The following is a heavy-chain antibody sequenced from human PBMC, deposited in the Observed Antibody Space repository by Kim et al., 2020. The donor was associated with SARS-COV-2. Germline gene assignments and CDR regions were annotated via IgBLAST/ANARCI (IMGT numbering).Heavy chain of an antibody. V-gene: IGHV4-59*01. J-gene: IGHJ4*02. Sequence: NPSLKSRVTRSVDTSKNQFSLKLSAVTGADTAVYYCARRRIAVAGSFDYWGQGTLVTVSS. CDR3: ARRRIAVAGSFDY. D-gene: IGHD6-19*01.